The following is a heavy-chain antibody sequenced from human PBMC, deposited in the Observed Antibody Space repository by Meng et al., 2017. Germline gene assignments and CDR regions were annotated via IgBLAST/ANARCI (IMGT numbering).Heavy chain of an antibody. J-gene: IGHJ4*02. CDR2: INPKSGDT. Sequence: QVQAVRLGAEGTKPGASVKGSCKASGYTFPDYWLHWVRRAPGQGLEWMGRINPKSGDTHYAQRFQGRVTMTGDTSISTAYMELSGLRSDDTAMYYCARDEDISAAGKLFGDYWGQGTLVTVSS. V-gene: IGHV1-2*06. CDR3: ARDEDISAAGKLFGDY. CDR1: GYTFPDYW. D-gene: IGHD6-13*01.